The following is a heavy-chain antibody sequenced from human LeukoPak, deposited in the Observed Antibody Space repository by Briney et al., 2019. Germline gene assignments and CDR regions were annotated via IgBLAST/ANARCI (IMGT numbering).Heavy chain of an antibody. D-gene: IGHD3-10*01. V-gene: IGHV4-4*02. CDR2: IYHSGST. J-gene: IGHJ5*02. CDR3: ARYYGSGKLYWFDP. CDR1: GGSISSSNW. Sequence: PSETLSLTCAVSGGSISSSNWWSGGRQPPGKGLEWIGEIYHSGSTNYNPSLKRRVTISVDKSKNQFSLKLSTVTAADTAVYYCARYYGSGKLYWFDPWGQGTLVTVSS.